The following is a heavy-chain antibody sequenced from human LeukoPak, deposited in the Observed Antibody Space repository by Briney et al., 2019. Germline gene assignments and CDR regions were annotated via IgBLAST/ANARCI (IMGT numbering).Heavy chain of an antibody. V-gene: IGHV3-30*03. Sequence: PGGSLRLSCAASGFTFSSYGIHWVRQAPAKGLEWVAVILHDGSMKYYVDSVKGRFTISRDNSRNTVYLQMNSLRAEDTALYYCARGDWGMYYFDYWGQGVLVTVSS. D-gene: IGHD7-27*01. CDR2: ILHDGSMK. CDR3: ARGDWGMYYFDY. CDR1: GFTFSSYG. J-gene: IGHJ4*02.